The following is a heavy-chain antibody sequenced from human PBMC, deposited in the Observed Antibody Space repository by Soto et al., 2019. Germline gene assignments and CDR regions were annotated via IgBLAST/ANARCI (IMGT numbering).Heavy chain of an antibody. CDR2: IYYSGST. CDR1: GGSISSSSYY. Sequence: QLQLQESGPGLVKPSETLSLTCTVSGGSISSSSYYWGWIRQPPGKGLEWIGSIYYSGSTYYNPSLKSRVTTSVDTSKNQFSLKLSSVTAADTAVYYCARLIAARSYWYFDLWGRGTLVTVSS. D-gene: IGHD6-6*01. J-gene: IGHJ2*01. CDR3: ARLIAARSYWYFDL. V-gene: IGHV4-39*01.